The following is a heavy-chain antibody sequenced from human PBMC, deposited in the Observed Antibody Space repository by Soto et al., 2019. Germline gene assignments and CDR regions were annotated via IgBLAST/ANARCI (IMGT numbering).Heavy chain of an antibody. CDR1: GGTFSSYA. J-gene: IGHJ4*02. D-gene: IGHD3-22*01. CDR2: IIPIFGTA. Sequence: QVQLVQSGAEVKKPGSSVKVSCKASGGTFSSYALSWVRQAPGQGLEWMGGIIPIFGTANYAQKFQGRVTITADESTSTAYMELSSLRSEDTAVYYCAREGGLRDYYDSSGYFSSFDYWGQGTLVTVSS. V-gene: IGHV1-69*01. CDR3: AREGGLRDYYDSSGYFSSFDY.